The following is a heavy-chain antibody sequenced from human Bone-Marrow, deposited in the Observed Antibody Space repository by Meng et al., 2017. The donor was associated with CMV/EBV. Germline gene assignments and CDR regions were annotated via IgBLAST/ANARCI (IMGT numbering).Heavy chain of an antibody. V-gene: IGHV1-69*02. J-gene: IGHJ3*02. CDR1: GGTFSSYT. D-gene: IGHD6-13*01. Sequence: SVKVSCKASGGTFSSYTISWVRQAPGQGLEWMGRIIPILGIANYAQKFQGRVTMTTDTSTSTAYMELRSLRSDDTAVYYCARSRTGYSSSWYGSNAFDIWGQGTMVTVSS. CDR3: ARSRTGYSSSWYGSNAFDI. CDR2: IIPILGIA.